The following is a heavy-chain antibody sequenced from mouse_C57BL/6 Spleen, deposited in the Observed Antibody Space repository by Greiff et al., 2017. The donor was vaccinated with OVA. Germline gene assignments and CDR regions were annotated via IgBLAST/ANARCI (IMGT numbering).Heavy chain of an antibody. J-gene: IGHJ3*01. CDR1: GYTFTSYW. CDR3: ARESSGTWYAY. CDR2: IDPSDSYT. Sequence: VQLQQPGAELVRPGTSVKLSCKASGYTFTSYWMHWVKQRPGQGLEWIGVIDPSDSYTNYNQKFKGKATLTVDTSSSTAYMQLSSLTSEDSAVYYGARESSGTWYAYWGQGTLVTVSA. V-gene: IGHV1-59*01. D-gene: IGHD4-1*01.